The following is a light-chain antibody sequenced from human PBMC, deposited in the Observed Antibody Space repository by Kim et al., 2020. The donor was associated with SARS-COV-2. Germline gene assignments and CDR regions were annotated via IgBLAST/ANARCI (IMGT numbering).Light chain of an antibody. V-gene: IGKV3-20*01. CDR3: QQYGSSPRT. CDR2: GAS. Sequence: EVVLTQSPDTLSLSPGERATLSCRASQSVSSSYLAWYQQKPGQAPRLLIYGASSRATGIPGRFSGSGSGTDFTLTISRLDPEDFADYYCQQYGSSPRTFGQGTKLEI. J-gene: IGKJ2*01. CDR1: QSVSSSY.